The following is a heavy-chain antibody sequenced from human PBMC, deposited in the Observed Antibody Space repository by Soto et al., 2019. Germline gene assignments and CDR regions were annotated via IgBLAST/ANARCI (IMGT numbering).Heavy chain of an antibody. D-gene: IGHD4-4*01. CDR3: ARTLYTSNYRKPTHDY. CDR1: GGSISSYR. J-gene: IGHJ4*02. V-gene: IGHV4-59*12. CDR2: IDYSGST. Sequence: KASETLSLTCIVSGGSISSYRWSWIRQPAGKGLEWIGYIDYSGSTNYNPSLKSRVTMSVDTSKNQFSLKLSSVTAADTAVYYCARTLYTSNYRKPTHDYWGQGTLVTVSS.